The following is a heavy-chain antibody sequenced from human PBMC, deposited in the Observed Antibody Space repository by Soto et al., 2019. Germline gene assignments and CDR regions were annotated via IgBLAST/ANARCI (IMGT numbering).Heavy chain of an antibody. CDR1: GFTISGHW. J-gene: IGHJ5*02. Sequence: EVQLVESGGGLVQPGGSLRLSCAASGFTISGHWMHWVRQVPGKGLVWVSRINSEGSSTSYADSVKGRFIISRDNAKNTLFLQMNSLRAEDTAVYYCARSYSGTYGCFDHWGQGPLVTVSS. CDR3: ARSYSGTYGCFDH. D-gene: IGHD1-26*01. CDR2: INSEGSST. V-gene: IGHV3-74*01.